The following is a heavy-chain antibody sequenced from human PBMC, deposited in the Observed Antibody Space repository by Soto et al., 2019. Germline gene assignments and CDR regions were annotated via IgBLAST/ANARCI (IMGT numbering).Heavy chain of an antibody. Sequence: GGSLRLSCAASGFTFDDYTMHWVRQAPGKGLEWVSLISWDGGSTYYADSVKGRFTISRDNSKNSLYLQMNSLRTEDTALYYCAKGSRDGYNFFYWGQGTLVTVSS. J-gene: IGHJ4*02. CDR3: AKGSRDGYNFFY. CDR2: ISWDGGST. D-gene: IGHD5-12*01. V-gene: IGHV3-43*01. CDR1: GFTFDDYT.